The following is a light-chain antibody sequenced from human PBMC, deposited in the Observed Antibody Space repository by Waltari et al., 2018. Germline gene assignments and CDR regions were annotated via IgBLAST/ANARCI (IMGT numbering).Light chain of an antibody. J-gene: IGLJ2*01. CDR2: EVS. CDR3: CSYAGSSTFVV. CDR1: SSDVGSYNL. V-gene: IGLV2-23*02. Sequence: QSALTQPASVSGSPGQSITISCTGTSSDVGSYNLVSWDQQHPGKAPKLMIYEVSKRPSGVANRCSGSKSGNTASLTSSGLQAEDEADYYCCSYAGSSTFVVFGGGTKLTVL.